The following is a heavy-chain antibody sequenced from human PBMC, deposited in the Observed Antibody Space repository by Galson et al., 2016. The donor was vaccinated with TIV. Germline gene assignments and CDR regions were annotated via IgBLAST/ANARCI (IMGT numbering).Heavy chain of an antibody. CDR1: GLSVSINY. Sequence: SLRLSCAASGLSVSINYMTWVRQAPGKGLEWVSLISDGGKTYYSDSAKGRFTISRDNAKNTLYLQMNSLRVEDTALYYCARDRVVDATYYYYYYGMDVWGQGTAVTVSS. CDR3: ARDRVVDATYYYYYYGMDV. CDR2: ISDGGKT. J-gene: IGHJ6*02. D-gene: IGHD2-15*01. V-gene: IGHV3-53*05.